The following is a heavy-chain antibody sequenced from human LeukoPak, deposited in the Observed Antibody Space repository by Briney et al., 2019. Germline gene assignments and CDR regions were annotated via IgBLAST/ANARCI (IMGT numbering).Heavy chain of an antibody. V-gene: IGHV5-51*01. CDR3: ACRDLTSTWSFP. CDR1: GYSFTSYW. CDR2: IYPGDSRI. J-gene: IGHJ5*02. D-gene: IGHD6-13*01. Sequence: GESLKISCQGFGYSFTSYWIGWVRQMPGKGMEWMGVIYPGDSRIRYNPSSQGQVTISVDKSISTAYLQWVSPRASDSAMYYCACRDLTSTWSFPWGQGTLVTVSS.